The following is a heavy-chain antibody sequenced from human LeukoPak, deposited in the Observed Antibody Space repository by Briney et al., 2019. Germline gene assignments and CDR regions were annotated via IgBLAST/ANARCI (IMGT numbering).Heavy chain of an antibody. CDR3: ARLVISPQGGY. CDR1: GGSISSYY. J-gene: IGHJ4*02. V-gene: IGHV4-4*07. D-gene: IGHD2-21*01. Sequence: SETLSLTCTVSGGSISSYYWSWIRQPPGQGLEWIGRVYITGSTNYNPSLKSRVTMSVDTSKNQFSLKLTSVTAADTAVYYCARLVISPQGGYWGQGTLVTVSS. CDR2: VYITGST.